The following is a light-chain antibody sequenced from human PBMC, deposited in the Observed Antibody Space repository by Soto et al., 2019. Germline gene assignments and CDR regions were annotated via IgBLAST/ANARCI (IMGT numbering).Light chain of an antibody. Sequence: QSALTQPSSVSGSPGQSITISCTGTSSDVGGFNYVSWYQQHPGKASKLMIYDVSNRPSGVSNRFSGSKSGNTASLTISGLQAEDEADYYCSSYTSSSKVFGTGTKVTVL. V-gene: IGLV2-14*01. CDR1: SSDVGGFNY. CDR2: DVS. CDR3: SSYTSSSKV. J-gene: IGLJ1*01.